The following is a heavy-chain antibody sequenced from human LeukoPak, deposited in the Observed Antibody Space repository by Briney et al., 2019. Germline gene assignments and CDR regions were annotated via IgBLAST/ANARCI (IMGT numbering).Heavy chain of an antibody. D-gene: IGHD5-24*01. J-gene: IGHJ4*02. CDR3: ARRSRDGYNYFDY. Sequence: GGSLRLSRAASEFTFKNYAMNWVRQAPGKGLEWVSVISGTGGGTYADSVKGRFTISRDNSKNTVYLQMNSLRAEDTAIYYCARRSRDGYNYFDYWGQGTLVTVSS. CDR2: ISGTGGGT. V-gene: IGHV3-23*01. CDR1: EFTFKNYA.